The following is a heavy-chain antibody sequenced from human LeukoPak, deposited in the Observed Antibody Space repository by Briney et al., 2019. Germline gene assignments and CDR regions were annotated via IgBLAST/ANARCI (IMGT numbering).Heavy chain of an antibody. V-gene: IGHV3-30-3*01. D-gene: IGHD3-10*01. Sequence: GGSLRLSCAASGFTFRNYVIHWVRQAPGKGLEWVAVTSSNLNVKLYADSVKGRFTISRDNSRTTLYLPMNSMSPGDTAIYYCARAGYYGSGSPPSLYFDYWGQGTLVTVSS. CDR2: TSSNLNVK. CDR1: GFTFRNYV. J-gene: IGHJ4*02. CDR3: ARAGYYGSGSPPSLYFDY.